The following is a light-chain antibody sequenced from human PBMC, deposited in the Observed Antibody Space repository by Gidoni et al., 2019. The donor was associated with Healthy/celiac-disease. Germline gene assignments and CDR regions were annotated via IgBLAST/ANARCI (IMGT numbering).Light chain of an antibody. V-gene: IGKV1-39*01. J-gene: IGKJ1*01. CDR1: QSISSY. CDR3: QQSYSTPRT. Sequence: DIQMTQSPSSLSASVGDRVTITCRASQSISSYLNWYQQKPGKAPKLLIYAASSLHSGVPSRFSGSGSVTDFTLTISSLQPEDFTTYYCQQSYSTPRTFGQGTKVEIK. CDR2: AAS.